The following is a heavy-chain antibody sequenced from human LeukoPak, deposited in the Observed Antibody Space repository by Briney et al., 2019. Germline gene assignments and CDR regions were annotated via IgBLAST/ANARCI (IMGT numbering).Heavy chain of an antibody. CDR1: GFTFSSYA. CDR3: AREGSSSWYGGNGMDV. D-gene: IGHD6-13*01. CDR2: ISYDGSNK. J-gene: IGHJ6*02. V-gene: IGHV3-30-3*01. Sequence: GGSLRLSCAASGFTFSSYAMHWVRQAPGKGLEWVAVISYDGSNKYYADSVKGRFTISRDNSKNTLYLQMNSLRAEDTAVYYCAREGSSSWYGGNGMDVWGQGTTVTVSS.